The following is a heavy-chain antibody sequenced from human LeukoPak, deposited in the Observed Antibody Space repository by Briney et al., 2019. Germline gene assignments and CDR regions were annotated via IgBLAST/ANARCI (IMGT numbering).Heavy chain of an antibody. CDR1: GFTFSSYA. D-gene: IGHD6-19*01. Sequence: QTGGSLRLSCAASGFTFSSYAMSWVRQAPGKGLEWVSAISGSGGSTYYAGSVKGRFTISRDNSKNTLYLQMNSLRAEDTAVYYCAKMRGYSSGWEHFDYWGQGTLVTVSS. V-gene: IGHV3-23*01. CDR2: ISGSGGST. CDR3: AKMRGYSSGWEHFDY. J-gene: IGHJ4*02.